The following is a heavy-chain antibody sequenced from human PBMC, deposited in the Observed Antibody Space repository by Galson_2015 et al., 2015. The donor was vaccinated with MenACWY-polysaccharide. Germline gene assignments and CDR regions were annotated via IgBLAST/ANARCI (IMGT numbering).Heavy chain of an antibody. Sequence: TLSPTCTVSGGFLSGGGHSWAWLRPHPGKGLEWIAYIRGSGNSNYNPSLKSRVIISVDTSKKQFSLKVNSVTAADTAVYYCVAELFQVPYGWFDPWGQGTQVTVSS. J-gene: IGHJ5*02. CDR1: GGFLSGGGHS. D-gene: IGHD3-10*01. CDR3: VAELFQVPYGWFDP. CDR2: IRGSGNS. V-gene: IGHV4-31*03.